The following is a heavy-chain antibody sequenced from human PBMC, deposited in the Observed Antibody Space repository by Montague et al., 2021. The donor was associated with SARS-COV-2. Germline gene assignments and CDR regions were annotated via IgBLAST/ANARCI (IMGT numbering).Heavy chain of an antibody. J-gene: IGHJ4*02. CDR3: ARVSLAAAATRSDY. Sequence: SETLSLTCTVSGGSVSSGGYYWSWIRQPPGKGLEWIGYIYYSGSTXYNPSLKSRVTIPLDTSKNQFSLKLTSVTAADTAVYYCARVSLAAAATRSDYWGQGTLVTVSS. D-gene: IGHD6-13*01. CDR1: GGSVSSGGYY. V-gene: IGHV4-61*08. CDR2: IYYSGST.